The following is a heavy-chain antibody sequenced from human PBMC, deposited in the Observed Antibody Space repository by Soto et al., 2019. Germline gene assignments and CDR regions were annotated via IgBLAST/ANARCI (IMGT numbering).Heavy chain of an antibody. D-gene: IGHD1-26*01. J-gene: IGHJ6*02. CDR2: IYYSGST. CDR3: ARDRVGATAGMDV. Sequence: PSEILSLTYTVSDGTISSVGYYWSWIHKHPGKGLEWIGYIYYSGSTYYNPSLKSRVTISVDTSKNQFSLKLSSVTAADTAVYYCARDRVGATAGMDVWGQGTTVTVSS. V-gene: IGHV4-31*03. CDR1: DGTISSVGYY.